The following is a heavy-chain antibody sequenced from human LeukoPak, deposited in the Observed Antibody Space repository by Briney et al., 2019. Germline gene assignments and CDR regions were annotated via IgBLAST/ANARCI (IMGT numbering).Heavy chain of an antibody. CDR2: ISGSGGST. J-gene: IGHJ4*02. D-gene: IGHD1-1*01. CDR1: GFTFTNYA. CDR3: AKVWKGNYYDY. V-gene: IGHV3-23*01. Sequence: GGSLRLSCAASGFTFTNYAMTWVRQAPGRGLEWVSGISGSGGSTYYADSVEGRFIISRDNSESTLYLQMNRLRAEDTALYYCAKVWKGNYYDYWGQGTLVTVSS.